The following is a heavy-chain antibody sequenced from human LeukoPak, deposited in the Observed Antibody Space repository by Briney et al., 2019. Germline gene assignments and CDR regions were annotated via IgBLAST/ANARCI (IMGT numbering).Heavy chain of an antibody. CDR1: GGSISSYY. J-gene: IGHJ4*02. Sequence: SETLSLTCTVSGGSISSYYRSWIRQPPGKGLEWIGYIYYSGSTNYNPSLKSRVTISVDTSKNQFSLKLSSVTAADTAVYYCARGSPYYYDSSGYYPPDYWGQGTLVTVSS. CDR3: ARGSPYYYDSSGYYPPDY. CDR2: IYYSGST. D-gene: IGHD3-22*01. V-gene: IGHV4-59*01.